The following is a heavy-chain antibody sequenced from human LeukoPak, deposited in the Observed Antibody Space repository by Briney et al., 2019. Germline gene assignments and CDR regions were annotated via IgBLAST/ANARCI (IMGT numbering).Heavy chain of an antibody. CDR1: GYSISSGYY. V-gene: IGHV4-38-2*02. J-gene: IGHJ4*02. Sequence: SETLSLTCTVSGYSISSGYYWGWIRQPPGKGLEWIGSIYHSGSTYYNPSLKSRVTISVDTSKNQFSLKLSSVTAADTAVYYCARDGKAAGYDYWGQGTLVTVSS. CDR3: ARDGKAAGYDY. CDR2: IYHSGST. D-gene: IGHD6-13*01.